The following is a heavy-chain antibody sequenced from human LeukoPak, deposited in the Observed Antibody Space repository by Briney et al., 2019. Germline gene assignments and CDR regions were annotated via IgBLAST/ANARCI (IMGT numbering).Heavy chain of an antibody. CDR1: GFTFSDYY. J-gene: IGHJ4*02. V-gene: IGHV3-11*01. D-gene: IGHD4-17*01. CDR3: ATHSSDYGDYTVDY. CDR2: ISSSASTI. Sequence: GGSLRLSCAASGFTFSDYYMSWIRQAPGKGLEWVSYISSSASTIYCADSVKGRFTIYRDNAKNSLYLQMNSLRAEDTAVYYCATHSSDYGDYTVDYWGQGTPVTVSS.